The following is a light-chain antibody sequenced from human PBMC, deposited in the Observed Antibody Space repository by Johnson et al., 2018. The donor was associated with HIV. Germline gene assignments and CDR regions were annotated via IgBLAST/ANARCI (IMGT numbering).Light chain of an antibody. Sequence: QSVLTQPPSVSAAPGQKVTISCSGSSSDIGNNRVSWYQQPPVTAPKLLICDNNKRASGLHDRFSGSKSGTSATLAITGLQTGDEAAYYCGTWDNSPSAYVFGTGTKVIVL. J-gene: IGLJ1*01. CDR3: GTWDNSPSAYV. CDR1: SSDIGNNR. V-gene: IGLV1-51*01. CDR2: DNN.